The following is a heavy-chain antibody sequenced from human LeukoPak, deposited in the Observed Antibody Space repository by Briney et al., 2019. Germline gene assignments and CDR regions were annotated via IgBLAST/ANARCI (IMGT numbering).Heavy chain of an antibody. CDR3: ARAVVVPAAMGY. CDR1: GFTFSSYS. CDR2: ISSSSYI. Sequence: GGSLRLSCAASGFTFSSYSMNWVRQAPGKGLEWVSSISSSSYIYYADSVKGRFTISRDNAKNSLYLQMNSLRAEDTAVYYCARAVVVPAAMGYWGQGTLVTVSS. D-gene: IGHD2-2*01. V-gene: IGHV3-21*01. J-gene: IGHJ4*02.